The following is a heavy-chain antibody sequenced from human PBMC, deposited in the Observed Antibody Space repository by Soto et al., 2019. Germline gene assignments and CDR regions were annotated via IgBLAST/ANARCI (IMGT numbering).Heavy chain of an antibody. CDR1: GFTFRSYG. Sequence: QVQLVESGGGVVQPGRSLRLSCAASGFTFRSYGMQWVRQAPGKGLEWVAVISYDGSNKYYADYVKGRFTISRDNSKNTLYLKMNSLRAEDTAVYYCAKDRRKVVVAAPFDYWGQGTLVTVSS. CDR3: AKDRRKVVVAAPFDY. V-gene: IGHV3-30*18. D-gene: IGHD2-15*01. CDR2: ISYDGSNK. J-gene: IGHJ4*02.